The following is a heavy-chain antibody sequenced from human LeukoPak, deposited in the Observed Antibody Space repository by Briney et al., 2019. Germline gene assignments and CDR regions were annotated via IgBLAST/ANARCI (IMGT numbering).Heavy chain of an antibody. CDR3: ARNTAIITEYYFDY. D-gene: IGHD3-22*01. J-gene: IGHJ4*02. Sequence: SETLSLTCAVYGGSFSGYYWSWIRQPPGKGLEWIAEVNHSGSTYYNPSLKSRVTISVDTSKNQFSLKLSSVTAADTAVYYCARNTAIITEYYFDYWGQGTLVTVSS. V-gene: IGHV4-34*01. CDR2: VNHSGST. CDR1: GGSFSGYY.